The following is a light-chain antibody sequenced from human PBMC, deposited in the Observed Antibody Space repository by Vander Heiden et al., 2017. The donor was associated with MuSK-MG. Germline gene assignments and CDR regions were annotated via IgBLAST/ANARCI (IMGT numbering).Light chain of an antibody. CDR1: PGISSS. V-gene: IGKV1-8*01. CDR3: QQYSTYPWT. CDR2: AAT. Sequence: AIRMTQSPSPVSASTGDSVTIPCRASPGISSSLAWYQQKPEKTPKLLIYAATILQSGVPSRFSVGGSGTDFTLTISCLQSEDFATYYCQQYSTYPWTFGQGTKVEIK. J-gene: IGKJ1*01.